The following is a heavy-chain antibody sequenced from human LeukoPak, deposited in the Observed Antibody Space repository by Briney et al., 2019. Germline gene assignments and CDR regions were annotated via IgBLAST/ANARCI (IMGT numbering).Heavy chain of an antibody. CDR2: IYYSGST. D-gene: IGHD3-3*01. J-gene: IGHJ3*02. CDR1: AGSISSYY. V-gene: IGHV4-59*01. CDR3: ARPRGVVDAFDI. Sequence: SETLSLTCTVSAGSISSYYWSWIRQPPGKGLEWIGYIYYSGSTNYNPSLKSRVTISVDTSKNQFSLKLSSVTAADTAVYYCARPRGVVDAFDIWGQGTMVTVSS.